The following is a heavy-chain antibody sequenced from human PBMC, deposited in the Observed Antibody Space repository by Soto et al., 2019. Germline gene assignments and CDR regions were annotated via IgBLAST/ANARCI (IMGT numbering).Heavy chain of an antibody. V-gene: IGHV5-51*01. Sequence: GESLKISCKGSGYFFTNYWIAWVRQMPGKGLEWMGTIYPGDSDTRYSPSFQGQVTISADKSISTDKASSTACLQWSSLQASDSAMYYCASGRGVGDSLGMAVWGQGTTVTVSS. CDR3: ASGRGVGDSLGMAV. CDR2: IYPGDSDT. CDR1: GYFFTNYW. D-gene: IGHD2-21*02. J-gene: IGHJ6*02.